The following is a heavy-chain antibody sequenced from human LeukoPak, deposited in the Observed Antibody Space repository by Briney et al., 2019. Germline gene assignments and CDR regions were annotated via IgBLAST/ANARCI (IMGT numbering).Heavy chain of an antibody. CDR1: GFTFSSYA. V-gene: IGHV3-23*01. Sequence: GGSLTLSCAASGFTFSSYAMSWVRQAPGKGLEWVSAISGSGGSTYYADPVKGRFTISRDNSKNTLYLQMNSLRAEDTAVYYCAKDYYDILTGYWAPSTGINAFDIWGQGTMVTVSS. CDR2: ISGSGGST. D-gene: IGHD3-9*01. J-gene: IGHJ3*02. CDR3: AKDYYDILTGYWAPSTGINAFDI.